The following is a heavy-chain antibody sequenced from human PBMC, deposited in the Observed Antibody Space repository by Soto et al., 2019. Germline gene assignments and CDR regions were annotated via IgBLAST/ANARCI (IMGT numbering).Heavy chain of an antibody. CDR3: ARGSAPIDY. CDR1: GYTFTSYG. Sequence: QVQLVQSGLEVKKPGASVKVSCKASGYTFTSYGISWVRQAPGQGLEYMGWISGYNGNTNYVPKFQGRVTMTTDTSARTADMELRSLRSDDTAVDYCARGSAPIDYWGQGTLVTVSS. CDR2: ISGYNGNT. V-gene: IGHV1-18*01. J-gene: IGHJ4*02.